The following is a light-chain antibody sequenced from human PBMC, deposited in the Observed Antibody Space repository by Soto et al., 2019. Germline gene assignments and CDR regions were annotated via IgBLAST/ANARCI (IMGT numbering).Light chain of an antibody. CDR2: DNN. V-gene: IGLV1-40*01. Sequence: QSVLPQPASVSGAPGQRVTIACTGSSSNIGAGYEVHWYQQFPGTAPKLLIYDNNNRPSGVPDRFSASKSGTSASLAITGLQAEDEADYYCQSYDSSLSALHVFGTGTKVTVL. CDR1: SSNIGAGYE. J-gene: IGLJ1*01. CDR3: QSYDSSLSALHV.